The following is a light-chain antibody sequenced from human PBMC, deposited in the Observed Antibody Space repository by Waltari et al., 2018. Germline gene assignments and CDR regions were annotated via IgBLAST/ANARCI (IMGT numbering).Light chain of an antibody. Sequence: DIQMTQSPSSLSASVGDRVTITFRASQSISSYLNWYQQKPGKAPKLLIYAASSLQSGVPSRFSCSGSGTDFTLTISSLQPEDFATYYWQQSYSTPPTFGQGTKLEIK. V-gene: IGKV1-39*01. CDR1: QSISSY. CDR2: AAS. CDR3: QQSYSTPPT. J-gene: IGKJ2*01.